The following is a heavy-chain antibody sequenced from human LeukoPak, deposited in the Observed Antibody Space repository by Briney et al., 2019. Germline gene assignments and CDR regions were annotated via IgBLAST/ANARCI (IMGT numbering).Heavy chain of an antibody. Sequence: PSETLSLTCIVSRGSISSSSYYWGWIRQPPGKGLEWIGSTYFSGSTSYNPSLKSRVTISVDTSKNQFSLRLSSVSAADTAVYYCARRRYSGSYFLGHFDYWGQGTLVTVSS. CDR3: ARRRYSGSYFLGHFDY. V-gene: IGHV4-39*01. J-gene: IGHJ4*02. D-gene: IGHD1-26*01. CDR2: TYFSGST. CDR1: RGSISSSSYY.